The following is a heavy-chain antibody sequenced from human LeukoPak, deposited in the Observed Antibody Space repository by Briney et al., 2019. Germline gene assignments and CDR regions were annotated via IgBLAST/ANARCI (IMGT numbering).Heavy chain of an antibody. J-gene: IGHJ4*02. CDR3: ARDSDTTDWAWVY. Sequence: GASVKVSCKASGYAFSMYSTYTIHWVRQAPGQRPEWMGWINAGFGETRYRQKFQGRVTLSADTSANTVYMELNSLTSEDTAVYYCARDSDTTDWAWVYWGQGTLVTVSS. CDR1: GYAFSMYSTYT. D-gene: IGHD3-9*01. V-gene: IGHV1-3*01. CDR2: INAGFGET.